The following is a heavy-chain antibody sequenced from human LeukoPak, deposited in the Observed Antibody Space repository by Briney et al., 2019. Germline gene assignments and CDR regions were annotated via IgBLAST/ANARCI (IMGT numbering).Heavy chain of an antibody. CDR1: GDSINSAIYC. CDR2: ICHSGNT. J-gene: IGHJ3*01. V-gene: IGHV4-39*01. Sequence: SETLSLTCTVSGDSINSAIYCWGWIRQPPGKDLEWIGTICHSGNTYYNPSLKSQVTVSVDTSKSQLSLRLNSVTAADTSVYYCARYCNAGACSMFTTFDVWGQGTMVTVSS. CDR3: ARYCNAGACSMFTTFDV. D-gene: IGHD2-15*01.